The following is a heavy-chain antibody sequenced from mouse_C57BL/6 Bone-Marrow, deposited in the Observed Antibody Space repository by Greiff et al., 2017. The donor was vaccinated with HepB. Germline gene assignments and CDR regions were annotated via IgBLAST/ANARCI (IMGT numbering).Heavy chain of an antibody. D-gene: IGHD2-3*01. Sequence: LVEPGASVKISCKASGYSFTDYNMNWVKQSNGKSLEWIGVINPNYGTTSYNQKFKGKATLTVDQSSSTAYMQLNSLTSEDSAVYYCAIPYDGYYVGYFDYWGQGTTLTVSS. CDR1: GYSFTDYN. CDR3: AIPYDGYYVGYFDY. J-gene: IGHJ2*01. CDR2: INPNYGTT. V-gene: IGHV1-39*01.